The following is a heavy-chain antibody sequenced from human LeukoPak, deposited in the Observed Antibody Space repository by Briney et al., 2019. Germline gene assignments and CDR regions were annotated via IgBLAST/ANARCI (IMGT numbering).Heavy chain of an antibody. J-gene: IGHJ4*02. CDR3: ARIRYYGDYGYFDY. Sequence: ASVKVSCKASGYTFTSYDINWVRQATGQGLEWMGWMNPNSGNTGYAQKFQGRVTITRNTSISTAYMELSSLRSEDTAVYYCARIRYYGDYGYFDYWGQGTLDTVSS. CDR1: GYTFTSYD. CDR2: MNPNSGNT. D-gene: IGHD4-17*01. V-gene: IGHV1-8*03.